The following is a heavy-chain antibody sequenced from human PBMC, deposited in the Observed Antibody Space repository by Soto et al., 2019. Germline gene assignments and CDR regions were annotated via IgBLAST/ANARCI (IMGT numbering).Heavy chain of an antibody. D-gene: IGHD4-17*01. J-gene: IGHJ4*02. CDR2: IRSKANSYAT. V-gene: IGHV3-73*01. Sequence: GGSLRLGCAASGFTFSGSAMHWVRQASGKGLEWVGRIRSKANSYATAYAASVKGRLTISRDDSKNTEYLQMNSLKTEDTAVYYCTRTTVTTSDFDYWGQGTLVTVSS. CDR3: TRTTVTTSDFDY. CDR1: GFTFSGSA.